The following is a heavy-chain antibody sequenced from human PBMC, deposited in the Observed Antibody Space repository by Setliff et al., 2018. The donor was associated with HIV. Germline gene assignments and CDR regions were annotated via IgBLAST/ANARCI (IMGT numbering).Heavy chain of an antibody. CDR2: ISGSGDST. J-gene: IGHJ4*02. D-gene: IGHD3-9*01. V-gene: IGHV3-23*01. CDR1: GFTFNYHA. Sequence: GSLRLSCAASGFTFNYHAMTWVRQAPGKGLEWVSGISGSGDSTFYAHSVKGRFTISRDNSRDTLYLEMNSLRAEDTAVYYCAKSPPDYDILTGWPEYFDYWGQGTLVTVSS. CDR3: AKSPPDYDILTGWPEYFDY.